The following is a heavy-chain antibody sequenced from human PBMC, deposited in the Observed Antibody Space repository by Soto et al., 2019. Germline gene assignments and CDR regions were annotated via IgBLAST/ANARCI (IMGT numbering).Heavy chain of an antibody. CDR1: GFTFSSYA. CDR3: ARVGDDSSGTSDY. V-gene: IGHV3-30-3*01. D-gene: IGHD3-22*01. Sequence: GGSLRLSCAASGFTFSSYAMHWVRQAPGKGLEWVAVISYDGSNKYYADSVKGRFTISRDNSKNTLYLQMNSLRAEDTAVYYCARVGDDSSGTSDYWGQGTLVTVAS. J-gene: IGHJ4*02. CDR2: ISYDGSNK.